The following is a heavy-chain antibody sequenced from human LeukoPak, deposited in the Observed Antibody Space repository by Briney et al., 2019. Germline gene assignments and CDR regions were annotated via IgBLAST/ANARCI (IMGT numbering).Heavy chain of an antibody. D-gene: IGHD2/OR15-2a*01. Sequence: ASVKVSCKASGYSFTRYYIHWVRQAPGQGLECMGIISPSVGSTDYAKKFQGRVTMTRDTSTSTVYMELSSLRSEDTAVYYCARSSISAMGIDYWGQGTLVTVSS. CDR2: ISPSVGST. CDR1: GYSFTRYY. V-gene: IGHV1-46*01. CDR3: ARSSISAMGIDY. J-gene: IGHJ4*02.